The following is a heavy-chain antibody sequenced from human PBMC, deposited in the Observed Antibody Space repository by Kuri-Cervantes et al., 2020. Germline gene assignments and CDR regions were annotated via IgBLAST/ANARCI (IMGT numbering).Heavy chain of an antibody. CDR1: GGSFSGYY. CDR3: ARDLGGYDGY. CDR2: INHSGST. V-gene: IGHV4-34*01. D-gene: IGHD5-12*01. Sequence: SETLSLTCAVYGGSFSGYYWSWIRQPPGKGLEWIGEINHSGSTNYNPSLKSRVTISVDTSKNQFSLKLSSVTAADTAVYYCARDLGGYDGYWGQGTLVTVSS. J-gene: IGHJ4*02.